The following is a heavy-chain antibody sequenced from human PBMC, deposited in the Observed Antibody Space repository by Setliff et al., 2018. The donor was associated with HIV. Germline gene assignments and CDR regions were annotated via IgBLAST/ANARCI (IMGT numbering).Heavy chain of an antibody. CDR1: GFTFDDYG. V-gene: IGHV3-20*04. CDR2: INWNGGRT. J-gene: IGHJ6*02. D-gene: IGHD3-16*02. Sequence: PGGSLRLSCAASGFTFDDYGMSWVRQAPGKGLEWVSGINWNGGRTGYADSVKGRFTISRDNAKNSLYLQMNSLRAEDKAVYYCARDGDVVRLHLGELSLFMDVWGQGTTVTVSS. CDR3: ARDGDVVRLHLGELSLFMDV.